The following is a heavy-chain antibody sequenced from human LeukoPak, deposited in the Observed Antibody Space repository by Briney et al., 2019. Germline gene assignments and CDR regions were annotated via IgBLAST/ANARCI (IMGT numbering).Heavy chain of an antibody. CDR2: IIPIFGTA. V-gene: IGHV1-69*13. D-gene: IGHD2-2*01. J-gene: IGHJ5*02. CDR3: ARALLRYCSSTSCYWFDP. CDR1: GGTFSSYA. Sequence: ASVKVSCKASGGTFSSYAISWVRQAPGQGLEWMGGIIPIFGTANYAQKFQGRVTITADESTSTAYMELSSLRSEDTAVYYCARALLRYCSSTSCYWFDPWGQGTLVTVSS.